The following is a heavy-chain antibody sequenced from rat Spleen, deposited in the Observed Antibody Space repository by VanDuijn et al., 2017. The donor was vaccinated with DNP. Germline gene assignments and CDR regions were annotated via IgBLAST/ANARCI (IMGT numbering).Heavy chain of an antibody. CDR1: GFTFSDYY. D-gene: IGHD1-4*01. Sequence: EVQLVESGGGLVQPGRSLQLSCTASGFTFSDYYMAWVRQAPTKGLEWVAYISFDGGRTYYGDSVKGRFTISRDNTKSTLYLQMNSLRSEDTATYYCARHVLPLRVWDYWGQGVMVTVSS. CDR3: ARHVLPLRVWDY. J-gene: IGHJ2*01. V-gene: IGHV5-22*01. CDR2: ISFDGGRT.